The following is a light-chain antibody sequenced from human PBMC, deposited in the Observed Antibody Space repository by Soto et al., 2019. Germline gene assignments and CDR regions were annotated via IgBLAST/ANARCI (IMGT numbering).Light chain of an antibody. CDR3: GTWDNRLSVRV. Sequence: QSVLTQPPSVSAAPGQKVTISCSGSSSNIGNNYVSWYQQVPGTAPKLLISENDKRPSGIPDRFSGSKSGTSATLDITGLQTGDEADYSCGTWDNRLSVRVFGGGTKLTVL. J-gene: IGLJ3*02. CDR1: SSNIGNNY. CDR2: END. V-gene: IGLV1-51*02.